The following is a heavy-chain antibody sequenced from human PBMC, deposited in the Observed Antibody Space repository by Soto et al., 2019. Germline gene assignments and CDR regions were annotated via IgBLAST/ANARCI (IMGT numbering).Heavy chain of an antibody. CDR1: GYTFSKYG. Sequence: ASVKVSCKTSGYTFSKYGITCVLQAPGQPLEWLGWISLYSDGTNYAQKFQGRVSMTTDTSTTTAYMELRSLRSDDTAVYYCARVVPGAEAWFGPWGQGTLVTVSS. CDR2: ISLYSDGT. D-gene: IGHD2-2*01. V-gene: IGHV1-18*01. J-gene: IGHJ5*02. CDR3: ARVVPGAEAWFGP.